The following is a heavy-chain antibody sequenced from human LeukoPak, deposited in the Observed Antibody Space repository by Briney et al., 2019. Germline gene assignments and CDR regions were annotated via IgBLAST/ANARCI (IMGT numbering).Heavy chain of an antibody. V-gene: IGHV3-21*01. J-gene: IGHJ4*02. CDR3: ARDLGRGPDAAAGFNDY. Sequence: GGSLRLSCAASGFTFSSYSMNWVRQAPGKGLEWVSFISSSSSYIYYADSVKGRFTISRDNAKNSLHLQMNSLRAEDTAVYYCARDLGRGPDAAAGFNDYWGQGTLVTVSS. D-gene: IGHD6-13*01. CDR2: ISSSSSYI. CDR1: GFTFSSYS.